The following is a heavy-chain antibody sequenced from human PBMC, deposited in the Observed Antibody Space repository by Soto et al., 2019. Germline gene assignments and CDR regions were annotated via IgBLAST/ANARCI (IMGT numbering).Heavy chain of an antibody. J-gene: IGHJ4*02. D-gene: IGHD6-19*01. V-gene: IGHV3-30-3*01. Sequence: QVQLVESGGGVVQPGRSLRLSCAASGFTFSSYAMHWVRQAPGKGLEWVAVISYDGSNKYYADSVKGRFTISRDNSKNTLYLQMNSLRAEDTAVYYCARDGIVVAGTGRFIFDYWGQGTLVTVSS. CDR2: ISYDGSNK. CDR1: GFTFSSYA. CDR3: ARDGIVVAGTGRFIFDY.